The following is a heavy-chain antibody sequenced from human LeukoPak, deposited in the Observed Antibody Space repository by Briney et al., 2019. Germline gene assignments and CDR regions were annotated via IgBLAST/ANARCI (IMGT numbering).Heavy chain of an antibody. D-gene: IGHD4-17*01. CDR1: GGTFSSYT. Sequence: SMKVSCKASGGTFSSYTISWVRQAPGQGLEWMGRIIPILGIANYAQKFQGRVTITADKSTSTAYMVLSSLRSEDTAVYYCAGHHDYGFDYWGQGTLVTVSS. V-gene: IGHV1-69*02. J-gene: IGHJ4*02. CDR2: IIPILGIA. CDR3: AGHHDYGFDY.